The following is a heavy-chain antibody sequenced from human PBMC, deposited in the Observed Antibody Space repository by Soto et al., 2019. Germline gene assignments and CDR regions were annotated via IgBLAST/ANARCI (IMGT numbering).Heavy chain of an antibody. V-gene: IGHV1-69*12. J-gene: IGHJ6*02. CDR2: MIPIFGTA. D-gene: IGHD2-2*01. Sequence: QVQLVQSGAEVKKPGSSVNVSCKASGGTFSSYAISWVRQAPGQGLEWMGGMIPIFGTANYAQKFQGRVAITADESTSTAYMELSSLRSEDTAVYYCASGVLVPAAYYYYGMDVWGQGTTVTVSS. CDR1: GGTFSSYA. CDR3: ASGVLVPAAYYYYGMDV.